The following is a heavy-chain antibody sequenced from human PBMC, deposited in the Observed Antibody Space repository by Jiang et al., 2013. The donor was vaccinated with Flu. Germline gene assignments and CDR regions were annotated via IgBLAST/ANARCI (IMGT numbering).Heavy chain of an antibody. D-gene: IGHD1-26*01. CDR1: GGSISSGAYY. Sequence: SGSGLVKPSQTLSLTCTVSGGSISSGAYYWSWIRQHPGKGLEWIGYIYYSGNTYYNPSLKSRVTISVDTSKNQFSLKLSSVTAADTAFYYCASGSYPAFDIWGQGTMVTVSS. CDR2: IYYSGNT. V-gene: IGHV4-31*03. CDR3: ASGSYPAFDI. J-gene: IGHJ3*02.